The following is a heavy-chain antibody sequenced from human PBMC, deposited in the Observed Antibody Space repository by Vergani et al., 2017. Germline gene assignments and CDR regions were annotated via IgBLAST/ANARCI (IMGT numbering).Heavy chain of an antibody. CDR2: IYYSGST. D-gene: IGHD3-10*01. J-gene: IGHJ4*01. CDR1: GGSISSGDYY. V-gene: IGHV4-30-4*01. Sequence: QVQLQQWGAGLLKPSQTLSLTCTVSGGSISSGDYYWSWIRQPPGKGLEWIGYIYYSGSTYYNPSLKSRITISVDTSKNQFSLKLSSVTAAATAVYYCARARTSYCYGAGSYPYCFDYWGQGTLVTVSS. CDR3: ARARTSYCYGAGSYPYCFDY.